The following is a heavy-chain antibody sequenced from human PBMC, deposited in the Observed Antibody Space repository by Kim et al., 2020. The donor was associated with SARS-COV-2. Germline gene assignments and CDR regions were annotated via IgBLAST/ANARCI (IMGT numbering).Heavy chain of an antibody. CDR3: ARGNWFDP. V-gene: IGHV3-30*03. Sequence: GSNRYYADSVKGRFTISRDNSKNTLYRQMNSMRAEETAVYYCARGNWFDPWGQGTLVTVSS. CDR2: GSNR. J-gene: IGHJ5*02.